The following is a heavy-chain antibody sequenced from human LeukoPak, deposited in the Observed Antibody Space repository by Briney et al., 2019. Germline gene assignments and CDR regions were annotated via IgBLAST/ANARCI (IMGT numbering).Heavy chain of an antibody. Sequence: GGSLRLSCAASGFTFSSYGMSWVRQAPGKGLEWVSSISGSGDGTYYADSVKGRFTISRDSSKNTLFLQMNGLRAEDTAVHYCARHRDSSDWHFDYWGQGTLVTVSS. CDR1: GFTFSSYG. J-gene: IGHJ4*02. V-gene: IGHV3-23*01. CDR3: ARHRDSSDWHFDY. D-gene: IGHD6-19*01. CDR2: ISGSGDGT.